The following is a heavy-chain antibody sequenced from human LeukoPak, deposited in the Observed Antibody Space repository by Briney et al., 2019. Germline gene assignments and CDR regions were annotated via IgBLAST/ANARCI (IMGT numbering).Heavy chain of an antibody. CDR2: VYYSGRT. J-gene: IGHJ4*02. V-gene: IGHV4-34*01. CDR3: ARALSVVTSCFDY. Sequence: SETLSLTCAVYGGSFSGYYWSWIRQPPGKGLEWIGSVYYSGRTYYNPSLKSRVIISVDTSKNQFSLKLTSVTAADTAVYYCARALSVVTSCFDYWGQGTLVTVSS. CDR1: GGSFSGYY. D-gene: IGHD4-23*01.